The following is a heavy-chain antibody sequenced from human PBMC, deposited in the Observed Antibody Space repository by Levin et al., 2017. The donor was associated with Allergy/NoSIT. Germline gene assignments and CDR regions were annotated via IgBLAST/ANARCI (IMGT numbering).Heavy chain of an antibody. D-gene: IGHD2-15*01. CDR2: IRQDGGEN. Sequence: GGSLRLSCAASGFTFSTYWMTWVRQAPGSQAPGRGLEWVATIRQDGGENYYVDSVKGRITISRDNAKDSLYLQMNNLRADDTAVYYCVRGAPYECSGGGCSLMDVWGQGTTVNVSS. CDR3: VRGAPYECSGGGCSLMDV. CDR1: GFTFSTYW. V-gene: IGHV3-7*04. J-gene: IGHJ6*02.